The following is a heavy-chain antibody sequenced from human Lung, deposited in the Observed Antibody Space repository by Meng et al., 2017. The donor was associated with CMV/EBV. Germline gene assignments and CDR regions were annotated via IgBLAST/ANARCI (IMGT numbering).Heavy chain of an antibody. V-gene: IGHV3-48*03. CDR3: ARGFGEPSMDV. J-gene: IGHJ6*02. D-gene: IGHD3-16*01. CDR1: GFNFSPYE. Sequence: SCAASGFNFSPYEISWVRQAPGKGLEWVSFISSSGRTIYYADSVKGRFTISRDNAKNSLYVQMNSLRAEDTAVYYCARGFGEPSMDVWGQGPTVTVSS. CDR2: ISSSGRTI.